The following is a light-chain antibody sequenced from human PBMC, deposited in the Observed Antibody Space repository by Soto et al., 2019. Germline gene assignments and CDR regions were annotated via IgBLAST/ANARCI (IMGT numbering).Light chain of an antibody. J-gene: IGKJ4*01. CDR3: QQYDNYPLT. CDR1: QSINNW. CDR2: DAS. V-gene: IGKV1-5*01. Sequence: DIQMTQSPSTLSASVGDRVTITCRASQSINNWLAWYQQKPGKAPKFLIYDASNLESGVPSRFSGSASGTEFTLPISSLQPDDFATYYCQQYDNYPLTFGGGTKVDI.